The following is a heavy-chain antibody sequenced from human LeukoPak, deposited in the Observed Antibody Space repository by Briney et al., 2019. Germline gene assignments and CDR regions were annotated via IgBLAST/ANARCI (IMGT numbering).Heavy chain of an antibody. Sequence: GGSLRLSCAASGFTFSTYWMHWVRHAPGKGLVWVSRIYSDGSTTDYADSVKGRFTISSDNAKNTVYLQMNSLRAEDTAVYYCAGTGCSGGSCYSDYMDVRGKGTTVTVSS. D-gene: IGHD2-15*01. V-gene: IGHV3-74*01. CDR1: GFTFSTYW. CDR3: AGTGCSGGSCYSDYMDV. CDR2: IYSDGSTT. J-gene: IGHJ6*03.